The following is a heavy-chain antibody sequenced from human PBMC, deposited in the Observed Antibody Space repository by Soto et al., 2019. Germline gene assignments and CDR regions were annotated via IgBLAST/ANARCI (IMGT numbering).Heavy chain of an antibody. CDR3: ARAPRDYDYVWGSKIDY. CDR2: ISAYNGNT. CDR1: GYTFTSYG. Sequence: GASVKVSCKASGYTFTSYGISWVRRAPGQGLEWMGWISAYNGNTNYAQKLQGRVTMTTDTSTSTAYMELRSLRSDDTAVYYCARAPRDYDYVWGSKIDYWGQGTLVTVSS. V-gene: IGHV1-18*01. D-gene: IGHD3-16*01. J-gene: IGHJ4*02.